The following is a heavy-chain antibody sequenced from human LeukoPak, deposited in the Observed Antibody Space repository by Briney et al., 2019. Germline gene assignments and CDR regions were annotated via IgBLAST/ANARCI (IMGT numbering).Heavy chain of an antibody. CDR1: GFPFSSYA. D-gene: IGHD3-9*01. Sequence: GGSLRLSCSASGFPFSSYAMQWVRQAPGKGLEYVSAISSNGGSTYYADSVKGRFTISRDNSKNTLYLQMSSLRAEDTAVYYCVKQKTYYDILTGSFDYWGQGTLVTVSS. CDR3: VKQKTYYDILTGSFDY. V-gene: IGHV3-64D*09. CDR2: ISSNGGST. J-gene: IGHJ4*02.